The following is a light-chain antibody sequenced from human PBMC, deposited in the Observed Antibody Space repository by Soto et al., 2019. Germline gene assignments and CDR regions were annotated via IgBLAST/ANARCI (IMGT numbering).Light chain of an antibody. CDR1: PGINSW. CDR3: QQANSFPLT. V-gene: IGKV1-12*01. J-gene: IGKJ4*01. CDR2: GAS. Sequence: DIQLTKSPSFVSESVGDRVTINCRASPGINSWLAWYQQKPGRAPKLLIDGASTLQSGVPSRFSGSGSGTDFTLTINSVQPEDFATYYCQQANSFPLTFGGGTKVDIK.